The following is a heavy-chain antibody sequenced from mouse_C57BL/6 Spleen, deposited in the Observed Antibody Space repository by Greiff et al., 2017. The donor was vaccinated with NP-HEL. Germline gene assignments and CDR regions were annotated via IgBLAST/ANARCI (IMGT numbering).Heavy chain of an antibody. Sequence: QVQLKQPGAELVRPGSSVKLSCKASGYTFTSYWMHWVKQRPIQGLEWIGNIDPSDSETHYNQKFKDKATLTVDKSSSTAYMQLSSLTSEDSAVYYCAREAFYGSSPYWYFDVWGTGTTVTVSS. V-gene: IGHV1-52*01. J-gene: IGHJ1*03. CDR1: GYTFTSYW. CDR2: IDPSDSET. D-gene: IGHD1-1*01. CDR3: AREAFYGSSPYWYFDV.